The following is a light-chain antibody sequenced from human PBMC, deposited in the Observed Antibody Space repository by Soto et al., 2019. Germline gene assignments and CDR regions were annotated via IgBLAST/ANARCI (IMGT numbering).Light chain of an antibody. J-gene: IGKJ4*01. V-gene: IGKV1-39*01. CDR3: QQSYSTLLT. CDR2: AAS. CDR1: QSIISY. Sequence: DIQMTQSPSSLSASVGDRVTITCRASQSIISYLNWYQQKPGKAPKLLTYAASSLQSGVPSRFSGSGSGTDFTLTISSLQPEDFATYYCQQSYSTLLTFGGGTKVDIK.